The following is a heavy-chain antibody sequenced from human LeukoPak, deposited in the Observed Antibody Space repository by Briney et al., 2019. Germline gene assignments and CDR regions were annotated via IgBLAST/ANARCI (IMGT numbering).Heavy chain of an antibody. J-gene: IGHJ4*02. Sequence: GGSLRLSCAASGNYWMHWDRQAPGKGLVWVSHINSDGSWTSYADSVKGRFTISKDNAKNTVYLQMNNLRAEDTAVYYCVSFYETYWGRGTLVTVSS. CDR2: INSDGSWT. CDR3: VSFYETY. V-gene: IGHV3-74*01. D-gene: IGHD2-2*01. CDR1: GNYW.